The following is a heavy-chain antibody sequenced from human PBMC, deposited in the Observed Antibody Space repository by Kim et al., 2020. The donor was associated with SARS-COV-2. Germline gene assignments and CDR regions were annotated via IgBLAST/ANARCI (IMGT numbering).Heavy chain of an antibody. J-gene: IGHJ5*02. CDR2: ISYDGSNK. CDR3: AKVFSYYDSSGYPDWFDP. CDR1: GFTFSSYG. V-gene: IGHV3-30*18. D-gene: IGHD3-22*01. Sequence: GGSLRLSCAASGFTFSSYGMHWVRQAPGKGLEWVAVISYDGSNKYYADSVKGRFTISRDNSKNTLYLQMNSLRAEETAVYYCAKVFSYYDSSGYPDWFDP.